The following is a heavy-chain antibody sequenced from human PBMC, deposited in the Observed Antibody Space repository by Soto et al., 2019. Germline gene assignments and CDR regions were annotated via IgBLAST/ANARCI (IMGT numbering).Heavy chain of an antibody. D-gene: IGHD1-26*01. Sequence: PGESLKISCKGSGYTFTNYWIGWVRQMPGKGPEWMGIIYHGDSDTKYNPSFQGQVTISADKSITTPYLQWSSLKASDTAIYYCASSSFYYGMDVWGQGTTVTVSS. CDR3: ASSSFYYGMDV. CDR1: GYTFTNYW. J-gene: IGHJ6*02. CDR2: IYHGDSDT. V-gene: IGHV5-51*01.